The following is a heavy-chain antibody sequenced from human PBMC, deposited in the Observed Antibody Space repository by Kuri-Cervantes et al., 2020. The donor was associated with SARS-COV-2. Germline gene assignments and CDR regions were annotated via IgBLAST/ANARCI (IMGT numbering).Heavy chain of an antibody. CDR1: GYSFTNYW. D-gene: IGHD1-26*01. CDR2: IDPTDYYT. V-gene: IGHV5-10-1*01. CDR3: ARHPIRYSGSYYGY. J-gene: IGHJ4*02. Sequence: GGSLRLSCKGSGYSFTNYWISWVRQMPGKGLEWMGRIDPTDYYTNYSPSFQGHVTISADKSISTAYLQWSSLKASDTAMYYCARHPIRYSGSYYGYWGQGTLVTVSS.